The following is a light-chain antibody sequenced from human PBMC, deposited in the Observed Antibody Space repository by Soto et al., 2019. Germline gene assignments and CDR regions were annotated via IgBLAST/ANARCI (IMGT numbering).Light chain of an antibody. CDR2: SND. CDR1: SSDIGRNT. J-gene: IGLJ2*01. CDR3: AVWDDGLDGVE. V-gene: IGLV1-44*01. Sequence: QSVLSQAPSASGTPGQRVTISCSGSSSDIGRNTVNWYQQLPGTAPKLLIYSNDQRPSGVPDRFSGSKSGTSASLAISGLQSEDEADYYCAVWDDGLDGVEFGGGTKLTVL.